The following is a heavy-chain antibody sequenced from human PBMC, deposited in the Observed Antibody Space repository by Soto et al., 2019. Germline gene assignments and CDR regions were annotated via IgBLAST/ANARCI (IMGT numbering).Heavy chain of an antibody. CDR3: ARPRKYDYDSSGYYRDAFDI. D-gene: IGHD3-22*01. J-gene: IGHJ3*02. CDR1: GGSISSSSYY. Sequence: SETLSLTCTVSGGSISSSSYYWGWIRQPPGKGLEWIGSIYYSGSTYYNPSLKSRVTISVDTSKNQFSLKLSSVTAADTAVYYCARPRKYDYDSSGYYRDAFDIWGQGTMVTVSS. V-gene: IGHV4-39*01. CDR2: IYYSGST.